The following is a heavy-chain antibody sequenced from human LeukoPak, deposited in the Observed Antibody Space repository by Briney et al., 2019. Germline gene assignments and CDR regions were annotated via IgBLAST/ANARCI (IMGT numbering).Heavy chain of an antibody. D-gene: IGHD4-17*01. V-gene: IGHV4-61*01. J-gene: IGHJ4*02. CDR2: IYYSGST. CDR1: GGSISSSSYY. CDR3: ARAVAKTTVTTFDY. Sequence: PSETLSLTCTVSGGSISSSSYYWSWIRQPPGKGLEWIGYIYYSGSTNYNPSLKSRVTISVDTSKNQFSLTLSSVTAADTAMYYCARAVAKTTVTTFDYWGQGTLVTVSS.